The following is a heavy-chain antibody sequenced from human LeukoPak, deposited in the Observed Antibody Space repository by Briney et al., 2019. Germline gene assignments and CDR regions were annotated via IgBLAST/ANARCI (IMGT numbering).Heavy chain of an antibody. J-gene: IGHJ4*02. CDR1: GGSIISSSFW. V-gene: IGHV4-39*07. CDR3: ARRTFGGVIAY. D-gene: IGHD3-16*02. Sequence: SETLSLTCTVSGGSIISSSFWWGWIRQPPGKGLEWIGSIYYSGVSYYNTSLKSRVTLSVDTSKNQFSLRLSSVTAADTAVYYCARRTFGGVIAYWGQGTLVTVSS. CDR2: IYYSGVS.